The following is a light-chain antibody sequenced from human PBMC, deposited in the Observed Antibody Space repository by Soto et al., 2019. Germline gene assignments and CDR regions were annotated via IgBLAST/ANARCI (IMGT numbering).Light chain of an antibody. CDR2: ANN. J-gene: IGLJ3*02. CDR3: QSYDNSLSGWV. V-gene: IGLV1-40*01. CDR1: TSNIGAGYD. Sequence: QSVLTQPPSVSGAPGQRVTIPCTGRTSNIGAGYDVHWYQQVSGTAPKLLIYANNNRPSGVPDRFSGSKSGTSATLAITGLQAEDETDYYCQSYDNSLSGWVFGGGTKVTVL.